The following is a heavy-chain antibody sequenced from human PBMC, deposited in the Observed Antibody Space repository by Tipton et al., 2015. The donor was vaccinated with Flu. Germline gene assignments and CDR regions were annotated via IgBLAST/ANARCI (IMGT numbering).Heavy chain of an antibody. CDR2: ISSSSSYI. D-gene: IGHD3-3*01. CDR1: GFTFSSYS. J-gene: IGHJ5*02. CDR3: ARDTYDFWSGYDNWFDP. Sequence: SLRLSCAASGFTFSSYSMNWVRQAPGKGLEWVSSISSSSSYIYYADSVKGRFTISRDNAKNSPYLQMNSLRAEDTAVYYCARDTYDFWSGYDNWFDPWGQGTLVTVSS. V-gene: IGHV3-21*01.